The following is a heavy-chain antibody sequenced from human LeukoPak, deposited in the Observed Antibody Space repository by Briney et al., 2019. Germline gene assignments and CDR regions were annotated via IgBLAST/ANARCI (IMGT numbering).Heavy chain of an antibody. CDR1: GFSLGTSGMR. V-gene: IGHV2-70*04. D-gene: IGHD1-26*01. Sequence: GSGPTLLNPTQTLTLTCTFSGFSLGTSGMRVSWIRQPPGKALEWLSLIDWDGDKFYSTSLKTRLTISKDTSKNQLVLKMTNMDPVDTATYYCARTPSGSYPSYYFDYWGQGTLVTVSS. J-gene: IGHJ4*02. CDR2: IDWDGDK. CDR3: ARTPSGSYPSYYFDY.